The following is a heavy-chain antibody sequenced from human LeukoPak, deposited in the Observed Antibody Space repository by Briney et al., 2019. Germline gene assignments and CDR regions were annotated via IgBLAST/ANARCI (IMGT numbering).Heavy chain of an antibody. Sequence: ASVKVSCKASGYTFTSYGISWVRQAPGQGLEWMGWISAYNGNTNYAQKLQGRVTMTTDTSTSTAYMGLRSLRSDDTAVYYCARDSGYSSSWYATDYWGQGTLVTVSS. J-gene: IGHJ4*02. D-gene: IGHD6-13*01. CDR3: ARDSGYSSSWYATDY. CDR2: ISAYNGNT. CDR1: GYTFTSYG. V-gene: IGHV1-18*01.